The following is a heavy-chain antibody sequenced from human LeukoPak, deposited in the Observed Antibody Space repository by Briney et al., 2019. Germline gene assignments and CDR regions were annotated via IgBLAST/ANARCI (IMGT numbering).Heavy chain of an antibody. D-gene: IGHD6-19*01. CDR1: GLTFSGSA. J-gene: IGHJ4*02. Sequence: GGSLRLSCAASGLTFSGSAMHWVRQASGKGLEWVGRIRSKANSYATAYAASVKGRSTISRDDSKNTAYLQMNSLKTEDTAVYYCTRTRGSGWLNDYWGQGTLVTVSS. CDR2: IRSKANSYAT. CDR3: TRTRGSGWLNDY. V-gene: IGHV3-73*01.